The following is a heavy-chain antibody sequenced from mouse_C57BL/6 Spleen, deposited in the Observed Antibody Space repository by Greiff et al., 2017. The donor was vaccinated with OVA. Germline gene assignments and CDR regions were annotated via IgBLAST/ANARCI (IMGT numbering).Heavy chain of an antibody. CDR3: ARALYYYGSSSYWYFDV. D-gene: IGHD1-1*01. CDR2: IYPGDGDT. Sequence: QVQLQQSGPELVKPGASVKISCKASGYAFSSSWMNWVKQRPGKGLEWIGRIYPGDGDTNYNGKFKGKATLTADKSSSTAYMQLSSLTSEDSAVYFCARALYYYGSSSYWYFDVWGTGTTVTVSS. CDR1: GYAFSSSW. J-gene: IGHJ1*03. V-gene: IGHV1-82*01.